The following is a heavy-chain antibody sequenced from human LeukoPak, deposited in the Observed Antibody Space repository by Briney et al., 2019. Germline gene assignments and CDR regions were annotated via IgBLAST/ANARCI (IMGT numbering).Heavy chain of an antibody. CDR1: GGSISSGDYY. CDR3: AREGSLPSYYYYYMDV. J-gene: IGHJ6*03. D-gene: IGHD6-19*01. Sequence: SETLSLTRTVSGGSISSGDYYWSWIRQPPGKGLEWIGYIYYRGSTYYNPSLKSRVTMSVDMSKNQFSLKLSSVTAADTAVYYCAREGSLPSYYYYYMDVWGKGTTVTVSS. V-gene: IGHV4-30-4*08. CDR2: IYYRGST.